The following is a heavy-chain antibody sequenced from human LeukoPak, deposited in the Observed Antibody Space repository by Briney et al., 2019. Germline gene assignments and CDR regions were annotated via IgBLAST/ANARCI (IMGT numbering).Heavy chain of an antibody. Sequence: SQTLSLTCAVPGGSISSGGYSWSWIRQPPGKGLEWIGYIYHSGSTYYNPSLKSRVTISVDTSKNQFSLKLSSVTAADTAVYYCARQHIVVVPAALDAFDIWGQGTMVTVSS. J-gene: IGHJ3*02. CDR3: ARQHIVVVPAALDAFDI. D-gene: IGHD2-2*01. CDR2: IYHSGST. V-gene: IGHV4-30-2*03. CDR1: GGSISSGGYS.